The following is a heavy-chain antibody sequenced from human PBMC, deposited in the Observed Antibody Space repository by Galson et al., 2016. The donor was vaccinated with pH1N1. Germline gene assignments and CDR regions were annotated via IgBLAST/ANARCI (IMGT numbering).Heavy chain of an antibody. CDR1: GFTFDDYG. CDR3: AKANSWNVGAFDI. J-gene: IGHJ3*02. CDR2: ISWNSGSI. Sequence: SLRLSCAASGFTFDDYGMHWVRQTPGKGLEWVSGISWNSGSIGYADSVKGRFTISRDNAKNSLYLQMNRLSAEDTALYFCAKANSWNVGAFDIWGQGTMVTVSS. V-gene: IGHV3-9*01. D-gene: IGHD1-20*01.